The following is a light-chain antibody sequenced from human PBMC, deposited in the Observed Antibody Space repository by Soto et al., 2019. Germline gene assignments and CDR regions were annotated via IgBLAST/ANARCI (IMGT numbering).Light chain of an antibody. CDR2: DAS. J-gene: IGKJ5*01. Sequence: DIQMTQSPSSLSASVGDRVTITCQASQDISNYLNCYQQKTGKAPKLLIYDASNLETGVPSRLSGSGSGKDFTFTISSLQPEDIATYYCQQYDNLPITFGQGTRLAIK. CDR3: QQYDNLPIT. V-gene: IGKV1-33*01. CDR1: QDISNY.